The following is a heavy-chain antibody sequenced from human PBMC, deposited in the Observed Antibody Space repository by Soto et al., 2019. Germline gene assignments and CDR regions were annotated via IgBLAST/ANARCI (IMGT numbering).Heavy chain of an antibody. CDR2: IYYSGST. CDR1: GGSISSGGYY. D-gene: IGHD3-3*01. V-gene: IGHV4-31*03. CDR3: AREDRRITIFGVAPRSMDV. J-gene: IGHJ6*02. Sequence: SETLSLTCTFSGGSISSGGYYWSWIRQHPGKGLEWIGYIYYSGSTYYKPSLKSRVTISVDTSKNQFSLKLSSVTAADTAVYYCAREDRRITIFGVAPRSMDVWGQGTTVTVSS.